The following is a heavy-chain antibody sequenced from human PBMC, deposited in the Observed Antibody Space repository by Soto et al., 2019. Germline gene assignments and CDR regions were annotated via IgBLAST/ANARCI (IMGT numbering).Heavy chain of an antibody. D-gene: IGHD3-22*01. CDR3: ANEAYYSDSSGYYPFDY. J-gene: IGHJ4*01. CDR2: ISYDGSNK. CDR1: GFTFSRYG. Sequence: QVQLVESGGGVVQPGRSLRLSCAASGFTFSRYGMHWVRQAPGKGLEWVAVISYDGSNKYYADSVKGRFTISRDNSKNTLYLQMHSLRAEVTAVYYCANEAYYSDSSGYYPFDYWGQVTLVTVSS. V-gene: IGHV3-30*18.